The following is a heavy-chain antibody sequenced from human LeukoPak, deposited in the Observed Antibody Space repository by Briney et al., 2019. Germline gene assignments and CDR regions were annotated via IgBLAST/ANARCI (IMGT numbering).Heavy chain of an antibody. CDR1: GGSISSYY. CDR3: ARHNGQYYYYYGMDV. D-gene: IGHD2-8*01. J-gene: IGHJ6*02. Sequence: PSETLSLTCTVSGGSISSYYWSWLRQPPGKGMEGPGRFYYSVSTYYNPSLKSRVTISVDTSKNQFSLKLSSVTAADTAVYYCARHNGQYYYYYGMDVWGHGTTVTVSS. CDR2: FYYSVST. V-gene: IGHV4-59*05.